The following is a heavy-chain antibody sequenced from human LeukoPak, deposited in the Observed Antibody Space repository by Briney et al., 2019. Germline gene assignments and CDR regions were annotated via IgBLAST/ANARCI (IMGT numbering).Heavy chain of an antibody. V-gene: IGHV3-21*01. CDR2: ISSTGTYI. Sequence: GGSLRLASAASGYTFRYYSLNWVRQVPGKGLEWVSSISSTGTYIYYADSVKGRFTISRNNAKNSLFLQMNSLRDEDTAVYYCVSGNDPDYLWTTYLLDAFDLWGQGTLVIVSS. CDR3: VSGNDPDYLWTTYLLDAFDL. D-gene: IGHD3-16*02. CDR1: GYTFRYYS. J-gene: IGHJ3*01.